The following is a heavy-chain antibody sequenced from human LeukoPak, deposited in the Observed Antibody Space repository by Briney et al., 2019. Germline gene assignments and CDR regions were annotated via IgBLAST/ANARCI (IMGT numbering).Heavy chain of an antibody. D-gene: IGHD6-19*01. V-gene: IGHV3-21*01. CDR2: ISSSSSYI. Sequence: PGGSLRLSCAASGFTFSSYSMNWVRQAPGKGLEWVSSISSSSSYIYYADSVKGRFTISRDNAKNSLYLQMNSLRAEDTAVYYCTRAGQWLGGFDPWGQGTLVTVSS. J-gene: IGHJ5*02. CDR1: GFTFSSYS. CDR3: TRAGQWLGGFDP.